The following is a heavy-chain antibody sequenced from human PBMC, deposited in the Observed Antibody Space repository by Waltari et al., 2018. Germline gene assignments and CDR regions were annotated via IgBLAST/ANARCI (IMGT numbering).Heavy chain of an antibody. J-gene: IGHJ4*02. CDR3: ARGDCSSTSCYTPAY. CDR2: IRYDGSNK. Sequence: QVQLVESGGGVVQPGESLRLSFAASGVTFSSYGMHWVRKAPGKGLEWVALIRYDGSNKDDADAVEGRFTISRDNSKDRLYMQMNSMRAEDTAVYYCARGDCSSTSCYTPAYWGQGTLVTVSS. CDR1: GVTFSSYG. D-gene: IGHD2-2*02. V-gene: IGHV3-30*02.